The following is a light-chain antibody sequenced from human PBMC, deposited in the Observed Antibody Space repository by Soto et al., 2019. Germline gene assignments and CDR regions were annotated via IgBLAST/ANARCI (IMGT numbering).Light chain of an antibody. CDR1: QRVSGW. V-gene: IGKV1-5*01. CDR2: DAS. CDR3: QQYTT. Sequence: DMQLTQSPSTLSASVGETVTITCRASQRVSGWLAWYQQKPGRAPKLLISDASTLETGVPSRFSGSGSETEFTLTIPSGQADDFATYYCQQYTTFGPGTKVDV. J-gene: IGKJ3*01.